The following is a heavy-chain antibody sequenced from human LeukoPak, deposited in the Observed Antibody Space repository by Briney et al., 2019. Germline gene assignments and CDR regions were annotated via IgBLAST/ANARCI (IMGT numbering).Heavy chain of an antibody. CDR3: AKDRTAVPLAYWYFDL. CDR1: GFTFSNHA. CDR2: TYGSGDST. D-gene: IGHD2-2*01. V-gene: IGHV3-23*01. J-gene: IGHJ2*01. Sequence: GGSLRLSCVASGFTFSNHAMTWVRQAPGKGPEWVSVTYGSGDSTFYADSVKGRFTISRDNSKNILYLHMNSLRVEDSAIYYCAKDRTAVPLAYWYFDLWGRGTLVTVSS.